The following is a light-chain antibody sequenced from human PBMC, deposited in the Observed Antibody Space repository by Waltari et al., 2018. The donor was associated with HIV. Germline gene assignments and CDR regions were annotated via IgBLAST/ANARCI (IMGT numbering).Light chain of an antibody. V-gene: IGKV1-5*03. CDR2: KAS. CDR1: QTITTW. CDR3: QQYSSYPYS. Sequence: DIQMTQSPSTLSASVGDRVTITCRATQTITTWLAWYQQKPGKAPNLLIYKASTLQSEVPSRFSGSGSGTEFTLTISSLQPDDFATYYCQQYSSYPYSFGQGTKLEIK. J-gene: IGKJ2*03.